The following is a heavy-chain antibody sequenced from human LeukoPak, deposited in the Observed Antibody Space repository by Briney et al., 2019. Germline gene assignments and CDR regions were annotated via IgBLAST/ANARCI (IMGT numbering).Heavy chain of an antibody. CDR2: ISNGGST. Sequence: SETLSLTCTVSGGSISTYYWSWIRQPPGEGLEWIGYISNGGSTNYNPSLKSRVTISVDTSKNQLSLKLSSVTAADTAVYHCVRLQPSTGEWAFDIWGQGTMVSVSS. CDR3: VRLQPSTGEWAFDI. V-gene: IGHV4-59*01. J-gene: IGHJ3*02. CDR1: GGSISTYY. D-gene: IGHD1-1*01.